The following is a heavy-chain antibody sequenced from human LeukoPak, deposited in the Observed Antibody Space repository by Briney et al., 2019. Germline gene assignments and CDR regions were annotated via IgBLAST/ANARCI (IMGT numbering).Heavy chain of an antibody. D-gene: IGHD3-22*01. V-gene: IGHV3-15*01. Sequence: RGSLRLSCAASGFTFTNAWMSWVRQAPGKGLEWVGRIKSKTDGGTIEYAAPVKDRFTISRDDSKNTVYLQMKSLKTEDTGVYYCATLTYYYDSRGYYPYWGQGTLVTVSS. CDR3: ATLTYYYDSRGYYPY. CDR1: GFTFTNAW. CDR2: IKSKTDGGTI. J-gene: IGHJ4*02.